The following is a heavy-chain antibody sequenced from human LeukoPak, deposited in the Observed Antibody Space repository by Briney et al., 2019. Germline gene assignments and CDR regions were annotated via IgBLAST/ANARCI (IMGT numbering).Heavy chain of an antibody. CDR2: IKSKTEGGTI. J-gene: IGHJ3*02. CDR3: TTEVTTVTRGKI. CDR1: GFTFINAW. Sequence: GGSLRLSCAASGFTFINAWMSWARQAPGKGLEWVGRIKSKTEGGTIEYAAPVEGRFTISRDDSKNTLYLQMNSLETEDTAVYYCTTEVTTVTRGKIWGQGTMVTVSP. D-gene: IGHD4-17*01. V-gene: IGHV3-15*01.